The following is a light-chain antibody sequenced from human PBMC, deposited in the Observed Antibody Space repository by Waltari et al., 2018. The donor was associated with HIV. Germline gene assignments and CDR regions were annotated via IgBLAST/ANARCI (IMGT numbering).Light chain of an antibody. V-gene: IGKV3-20*01. CDR2: DAS. J-gene: IGKJ1*01. CDR1: QSVRSNS. CDR3: QQYGRTPST. Sequence: EIVLTQSPDTLSLSPGERVTLSCRASQSVRSNSLAWYQQKPGQAPRLLIYDASNRATGFPDRFTGSGSGTDFTLTINRLEPEDFAVYYCQQYGRTPSTFGQGTKVEI.